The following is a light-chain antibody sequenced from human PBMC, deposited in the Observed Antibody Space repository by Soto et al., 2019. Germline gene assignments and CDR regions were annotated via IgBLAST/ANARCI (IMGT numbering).Light chain of an antibody. CDR1: TSNIGSNF. J-gene: IGLJ2*01. CDR3: ATWDDSLSGVL. CDR2: RDR. V-gene: IGLV1-47*01. Sequence: QSALTQPPSASETPGQRVFISCSGSTSNIGSNFVFWYQQLPGAAPKLLIYRDRQRPSGVPDRFSGSKSGTSASLAISGLRSEDEAHYYCATWDDSLSGVLFGGGTKLTVL.